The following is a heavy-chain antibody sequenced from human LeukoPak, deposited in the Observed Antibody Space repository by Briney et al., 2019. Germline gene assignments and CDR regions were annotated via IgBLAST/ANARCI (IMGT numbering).Heavy chain of an antibody. CDR1: GLTFSNFA. V-gene: IGHV3-23*01. CDR3: AKVETSYYDSSGYYPFDS. Sequence: PGGSLRLSCEASGLTFSNFAINWVRQAPGKGPEWVSAISASGCSSFYADSVKGRFTISRDNSKNTLYLQMNSLRADDSAVYYCAKVETSYYDSSGYYPFDSWGQGTLVTVSS. J-gene: IGHJ4*02. D-gene: IGHD3-22*01. CDR2: ISASGCSS.